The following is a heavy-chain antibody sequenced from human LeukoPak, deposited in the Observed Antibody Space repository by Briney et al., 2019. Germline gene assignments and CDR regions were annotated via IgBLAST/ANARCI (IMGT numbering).Heavy chain of an antibody. Sequence: SETLSLTCAGYGGSFSGYYWSWIRQPPGKGLEWIGEINHSGSTNYNPSLKSRVTISVDTSKNQFSLKLSSVTAADTAVYYCARGSGTAMVIYYFDYWGQGTLVTVSS. CDR1: GGSFSGYY. CDR2: INHSGST. J-gene: IGHJ4*02. D-gene: IGHD5-18*01. CDR3: ARGSGTAMVIYYFDY. V-gene: IGHV4-34*01.